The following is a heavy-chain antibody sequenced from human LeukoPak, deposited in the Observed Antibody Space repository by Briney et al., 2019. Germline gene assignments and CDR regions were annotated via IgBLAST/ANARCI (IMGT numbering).Heavy chain of an antibody. J-gene: IGHJ4*02. Sequence: PGRSLRLSCAASGFTFDDYAMHWVRQAPGKGLEWVSGISWNSGSIGYADSVKGRFTISRDDAKNSLYLQMNSLRAEDTALYYCAKDSTPYDFWSGYSDYWGQGTLDTVSS. V-gene: IGHV3-9*01. CDR2: ISWNSGSI. D-gene: IGHD3-3*01. CDR1: GFTFDDYA. CDR3: AKDSTPYDFWSGYSDY.